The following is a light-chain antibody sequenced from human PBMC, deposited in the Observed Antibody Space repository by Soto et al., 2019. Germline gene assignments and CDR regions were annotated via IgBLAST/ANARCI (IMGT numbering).Light chain of an antibody. CDR2: DVS. V-gene: IGLV2-14*03. Sequence: QSALTQPASVSGSPGQSITISCTGTNSDIGAYNYVSWYQHHPDKAPKLIIYDVSNRPSGVSDRFSGSKSGNTASLAISGLQAEDEADYYCSSYATSSIRLFGGGTQLTVL. J-gene: IGLJ2*01. CDR3: SSYATSSIRL. CDR1: NSDIGAYNY.